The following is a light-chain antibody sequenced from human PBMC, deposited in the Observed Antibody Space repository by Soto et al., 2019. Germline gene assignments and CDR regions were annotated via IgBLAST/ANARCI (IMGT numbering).Light chain of an antibody. CDR1: QSISYS. J-gene: IGKJ5*01. CDR3: QQRGNWHPPIS. Sequence: EIVLTQSPANMSLSPWESATLSCRASQSISYSLAWYQQKPGQAPRLLIHDASSRVTGVPARFSGSGSETDFTLTISSLQPEDFAVYYCQQRGNWHPPISFGQGTRLEIK. V-gene: IGKV3-11*01. CDR2: DAS.